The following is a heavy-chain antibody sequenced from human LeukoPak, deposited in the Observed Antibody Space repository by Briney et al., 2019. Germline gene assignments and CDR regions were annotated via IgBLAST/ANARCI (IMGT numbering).Heavy chain of an antibody. Sequence: PGGSLRLSCAAPGFTFSNFGMSWVRQAPGKGLEWVSVISGSGGSTYYADSVKGRFTISRDNSKNTLYLQMNTLRAEDTAVYYCARVFGPYPDAFDIWGQGTMVTVSS. V-gene: IGHV3-23*01. CDR3: ARVFGPYPDAFDI. D-gene: IGHD2-2*01. CDR1: GFTFSNFG. CDR2: ISGSGGST. J-gene: IGHJ3*02.